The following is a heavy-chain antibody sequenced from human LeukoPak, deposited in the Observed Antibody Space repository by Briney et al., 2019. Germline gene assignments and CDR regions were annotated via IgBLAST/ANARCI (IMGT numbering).Heavy chain of an antibody. V-gene: IGHV3-30*04. CDR3: ARDGITMIVVVSYFDY. D-gene: IGHD3-22*01. CDR2: ISYDGSNK. CDR1: GFTFSSYA. J-gene: IGHJ4*02. Sequence: GGSLRLSCAASGFTFSSYAMHWVRQAPGKGLEWVAVISYDGSNKYYADSVKGRFTISRDNSKNTLYLQMNSLRAEDTAVYYCARDGITMIVVVSYFDYWGQGTLVTVSS.